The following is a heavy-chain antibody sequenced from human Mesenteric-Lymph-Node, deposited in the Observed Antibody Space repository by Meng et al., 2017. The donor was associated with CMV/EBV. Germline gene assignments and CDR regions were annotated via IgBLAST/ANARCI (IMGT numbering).Heavy chain of an antibody. D-gene: IGHD2-15*01. Sequence: GESLKISCAASGFTVSSKYMSWVRQAPGKGLEWVSVIYSGGSTYYADSVKGRFTISRDNAKNSLYLQMNSLRAEDTAVYYCARAVAPAGGDYYGMDVWGQGTTVTVSS. CDR1: GFTVSSKY. CDR3: ARAVAPAGGDYYGMDV. J-gene: IGHJ6*02. V-gene: IGHV3-66*01. CDR2: IYSGGST.